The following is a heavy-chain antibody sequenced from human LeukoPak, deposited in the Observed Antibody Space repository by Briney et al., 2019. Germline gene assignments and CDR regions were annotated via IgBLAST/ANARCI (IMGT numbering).Heavy chain of an antibody. J-gene: IGHJ1*01. CDR3: ASHRDGYTPEYFQH. CDR1: GFTFSDYY. CDR2: ISSSGSTI. D-gene: IGHD5-24*01. V-gene: IGHV3-11*04. Sequence: PGGSLRLSCAASGFTFSDYYMSWIRQAPGKGLEWVSYISSSGSTIYYAGSVKGRFTISRDNAKNSLYLQMNSLRAEDTAVYCCASHRDGYTPEYFQHWGQGTLVTVSS.